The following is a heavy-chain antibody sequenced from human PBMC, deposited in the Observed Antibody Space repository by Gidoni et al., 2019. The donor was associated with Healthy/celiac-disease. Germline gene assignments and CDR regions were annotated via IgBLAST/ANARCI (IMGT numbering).Heavy chain of an antibody. CDR3: ARVVRCGGDCYTRGYFDY. D-gene: IGHD2-21*02. V-gene: IGHV1-18*01. CDR1: GYTFTSYG. Sequence: QVQLVQSGAEVKKPGASVTVSCKASGYTFTSYGISWVRHAPGQGLEWMGWISAYNGNTNYAQKLQGRVTMTTDTSTITAYMELRSLRSDDTAVYYCARVVRCGGDCYTRGYFDYWGQGTLVTVSS. J-gene: IGHJ4*02. CDR2: ISAYNGNT.